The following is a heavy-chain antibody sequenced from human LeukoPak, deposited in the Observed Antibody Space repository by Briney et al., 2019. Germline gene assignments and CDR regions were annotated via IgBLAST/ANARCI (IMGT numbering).Heavy chain of an antibody. CDR1: GGTFSSYA. D-gene: IGHD4-11*01. CDR3: ARNTATTTVTIGYYYYYMDV. V-gene: IGHV1-69*13. J-gene: IGHJ6*03. Sequence: GASVKVSCKASGGTFSSYAISWVRQAPGQGLEWMGGIIPIFGTANYAQKFQGRVTITADESTSTAYMELSSLRSEDTAVYYCARNTATTTVTIGYYYYYMDVWGKGTTVTVSS. CDR2: IIPIFGTA.